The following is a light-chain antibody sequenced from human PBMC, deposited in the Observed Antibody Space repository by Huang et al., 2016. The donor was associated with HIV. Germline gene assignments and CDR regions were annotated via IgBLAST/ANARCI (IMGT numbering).Light chain of an antibody. Sequence: EIVLTQSPATLSLSPGERATLSCMASQTVSSYLAWYQQKPGQPPRLLIYDASNRATGIPARFSGSGSGTDFTLTISSLEPEDFAVYYCQQRSKWPPYTFGQGTKLEIK. J-gene: IGKJ2*01. CDR3: QQRSKWPPYT. V-gene: IGKV3-11*01. CDR1: QTVSSY. CDR2: DAS.